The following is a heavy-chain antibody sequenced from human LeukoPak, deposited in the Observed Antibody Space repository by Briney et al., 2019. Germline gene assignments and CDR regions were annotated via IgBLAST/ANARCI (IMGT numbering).Heavy chain of an antibody. D-gene: IGHD3-22*01. J-gene: IGHJ4*02. CDR2: ISGSAAIT. Sequence: GGSLRLSCAASGFTFINYAMSWGRQAPGKGLEWVSSISGSAAITHYADSVEGRFTISRDHSQNTLYLQMNSLRAEDTAVYYCARRRAYDTSGPYPFDYWGQGTLVTVSS. CDR1: GFTFINYA. V-gene: IGHV3-23*01. CDR3: ARRRAYDTSGPYPFDY.